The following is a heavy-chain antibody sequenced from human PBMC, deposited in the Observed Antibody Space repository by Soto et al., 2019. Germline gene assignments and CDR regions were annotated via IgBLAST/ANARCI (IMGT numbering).Heavy chain of an antibody. V-gene: IGHV4-59*01. CDR1: GGSIRSYN. D-gene: IGHD2-21*01. J-gene: IGHJ5*02. Sequence: SETLSLTCTVSGGSIRSYNWNWIRQPPGRGLEWIGYVYNSGSTNYNPSLKSRVTISVDTSKNQFSLKLNSVTAADTAVYYCARRAVVAVTGSLDNWLDPWGQGILVTVSS. CDR3: ARRAVVAVTGSLDNWLDP. CDR2: VYNSGST.